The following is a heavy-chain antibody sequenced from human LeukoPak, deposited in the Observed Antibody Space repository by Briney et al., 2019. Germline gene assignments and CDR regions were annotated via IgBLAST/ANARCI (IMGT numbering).Heavy chain of an antibody. D-gene: IGHD5-18*01. CDR1: GYTFTGYY. J-gene: IGHJ3*02. CDR3: ARTVYSYGPFDI. Sequence: ASVNVSCKASGYTFTGYYMNWVRQAPGQGLEWMGWINPNSGGTNYAQKFQGRVTMTRDTSISTAYMELSRLRSDDTAVYYCARTVYSYGPFDIWGQGTMVTVSS. V-gene: IGHV1-2*02. CDR2: INPNSGGT.